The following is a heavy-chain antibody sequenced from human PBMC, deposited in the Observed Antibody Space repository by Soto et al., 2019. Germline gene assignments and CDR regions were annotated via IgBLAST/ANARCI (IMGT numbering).Heavy chain of an antibody. CDR2: IYSGGST. CDR1: GFTVSSNY. D-gene: IGHD4-17*01. Sequence: EVQLVESGGGLVQPGGSLRLSCAASGFTVSSNYMSWVRQAPGKGLEWVSAIYSGGSTYYADSVKGRFTISRDNSKNTLYLQMNSLRAEDTAVYYCARGGQDHGDYFGYFDYCRQGTLVTVSS. CDR3: ARGGQDHGDYFGYFDY. V-gene: IGHV3-66*01. J-gene: IGHJ4*02.